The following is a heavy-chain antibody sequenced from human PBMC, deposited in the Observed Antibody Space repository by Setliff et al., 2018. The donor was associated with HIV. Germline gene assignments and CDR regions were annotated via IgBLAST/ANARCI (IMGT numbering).Heavy chain of an antibody. D-gene: IGHD1-26*01. V-gene: IGHV7-4-1*02. J-gene: IGHJ4*02. CDR2: INTETGNP. CDR1: GYTFTTYG. Sequence: ASVKVSCKASGYTFTTYGISWVRQAPGQGFEWMGWINTETGNPMYAQGFRGRFVFSLDTSVSTTYLQINSLKAEDTAMYYCARVGSYWSTFDYWGQGALVTASS. CDR3: ARVGSYWSTFDY.